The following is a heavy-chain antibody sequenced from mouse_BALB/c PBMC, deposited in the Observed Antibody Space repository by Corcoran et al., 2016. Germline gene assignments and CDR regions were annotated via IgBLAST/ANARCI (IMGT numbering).Heavy chain of an antibody. V-gene: IGHV4-1*02. CDR1: GFDFSRYW. J-gene: IGHJ1*01. CDR2: INSDSSTI. Sequence: EVKLLESGGGLVQPGGSLKLSCVASGFDFSRYWMSWVRQAPGKGLEWIGEINSDSSTINYTPSLKDQFIISRDNAKYTLYLQMSKLRSEDTALYYCARNWDWYFNVWGAGTTVTVSS. D-gene: IGHD4-1*01. CDR3: ARNWDWYFNV.